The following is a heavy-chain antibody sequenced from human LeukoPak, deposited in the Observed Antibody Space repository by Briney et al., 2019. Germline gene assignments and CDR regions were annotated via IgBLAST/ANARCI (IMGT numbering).Heavy chain of an antibody. D-gene: IGHD3-22*01. CDR3: ARAIKPYYYDSSGYPTDY. CDR2: ISSSGSTI. Sequence: GGSLRLSCAASGFTFSDYYMSWIRQAAGKGLEWVSYISSSGSTIYYADSVKGRFTISRDNAKNSLYLQMNSLRAEDTAVYYCARAIKPYYYDSSGYPTDYWGQGTLVTVSS. V-gene: IGHV3-11*04. CDR1: GFTFSDYY. J-gene: IGHJ4*02.